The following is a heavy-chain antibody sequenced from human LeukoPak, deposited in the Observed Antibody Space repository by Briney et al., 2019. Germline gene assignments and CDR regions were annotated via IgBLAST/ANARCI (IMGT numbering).Heavy chain of an antibody. D-gene: IGHD5-24*01. CDR3: ARAGPRRDGYHSDY. V-gene: IGHV3-21*01. J-gene: IGHJ4*02. CDR2: IRFTGSYI. Sequence: AGGSLRLSCAASGFTFSSYSLNWVRQAPGKGLEWVSSIRFTGSYIYYADSVKGRFTISRDDAKNLLSLQMISLRVEDTAVYYCARAGPRRDGYHSDYWGQGTLVTVSS. CDR1: GFTFSSYS.